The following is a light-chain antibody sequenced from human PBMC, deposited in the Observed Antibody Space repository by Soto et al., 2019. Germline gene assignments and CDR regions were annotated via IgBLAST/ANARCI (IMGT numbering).Light chain of an antibody. CDR3: QQRSNWPPQVT. Sequence: EIVWTQSPATLSWPPGDRATLSCRASQSVSSYFALYQQKPVQATRLLIYDASNRATGIPARFSGSGSGTDFTLTISSLEPEDFAVYYSQQRSNWPPQVTFVGGTNVEIK. CDR1: QSVSSY. J-gene: IGKJ4*02. V-gene: IGKV3-11*01. CDR2: DAS.